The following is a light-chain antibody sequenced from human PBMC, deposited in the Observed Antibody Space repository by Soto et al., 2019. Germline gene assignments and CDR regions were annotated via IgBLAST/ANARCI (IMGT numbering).Light chain of an antibody. V-gene: IGLV2-14*01. CDR3: SSYTSSTLV. J-gene: IGLJ1*01. Sequence: QSVLTQPASVSGSPAQSITISCTGTSSDVGGYNYVSWYQQHPGKAPKLIIYEVSNRPPGVSNRFSGSKSGNTASLTISGPQAEDEADYYCSSYTSSTLVFGTGTKVTVL. CDR2: EVS. CDR1: SSDVGGYNY.